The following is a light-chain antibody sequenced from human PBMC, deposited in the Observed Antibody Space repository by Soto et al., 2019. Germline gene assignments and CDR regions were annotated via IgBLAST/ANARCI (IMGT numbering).Light chain of an antibody. CDR1: QSISSSS. Sequence: SXRASQSISSSSLAWYQQKPGQAPRLLIYGASSRATGIPDRFSGSGSGTDFTLTISRLEPEDFAVYYCQEYGTSRTFGLGTKVXI. CDR3: QEYGTSRT. V-gene: IGKV3-20*01. CDR2: GAS. J-gene: IGKJ1*01.